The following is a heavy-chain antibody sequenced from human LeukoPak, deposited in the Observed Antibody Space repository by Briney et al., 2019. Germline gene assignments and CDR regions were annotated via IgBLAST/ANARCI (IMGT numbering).Heavy chain of an antibody. CDR1: GFTFSSST. Sequence: GGSLRLSCAASGFTFSSSTMSWVRQAPGKGLEWVSSISGSGDSTWYADSVKGRFTISRDNSKNTLYLQINVLRAEDTAVYYCARGNGWYYFDYWGQGTLVTVSS. CDR3: ARGNGWYYFDY. J-gene: IGHJ4*02. CDR2: ISGSGDST. D-gene: IGHD6-19*01. V-gene: IGHV3-23*01.